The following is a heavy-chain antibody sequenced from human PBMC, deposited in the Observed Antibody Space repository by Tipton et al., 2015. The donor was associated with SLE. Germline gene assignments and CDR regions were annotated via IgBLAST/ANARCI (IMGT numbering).Heavy chain of an antibody. D-gene: IGHD2-2*01. CDR1: GGSISSYY. J-gene: IGHJ6*03. V-gene: IGHV4-59*12. CDR2: IYYSGST. CDR3: ARDLSRYQLSMDV. Sequence: TLSPTCTVSGGSISSYYWSWIRQPPGKGLEWIGYIYYSGSTNYNPSLKSRVTISVDTSKNQFSLKLSSVTAADTAVYYCARDLSRYQLSMDVWGKGTTVTVSS.